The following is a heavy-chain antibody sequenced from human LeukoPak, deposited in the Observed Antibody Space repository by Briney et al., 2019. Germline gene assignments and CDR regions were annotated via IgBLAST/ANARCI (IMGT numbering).Heavy chain of an antibody. CDR1: GFTFSDYS. J-gene: IGHJ4*02. CDR3: ARDHNWAFDS. Sequence: GGSLRLSCAASGFTFSDYSMNWVRQAPGRGLEWLSYIGLASGFTSYADTVKGRFTISDDTARNSLYLHLNSLRAEDTAVYFCARDHNWAFDSWGQGTLVTVSS. D-gene: IGHD1-20*01. CDR2: IGLASGFT. V-gene: IGHV3-21*05.